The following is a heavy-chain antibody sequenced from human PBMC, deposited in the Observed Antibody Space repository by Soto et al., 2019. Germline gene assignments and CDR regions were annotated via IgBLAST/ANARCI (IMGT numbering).Heavy chain of an antibody. V-gene: IGHV3-30-3*01. CDR3: ARTQTYYDLWSGSATHYGMDV. D-gene: IGHD3-3*01. Sequence: QVQLVESGGGVVQPGMSLRLSCAASGFTFSSYAMHWVRQAPGKGLEWVAVISYDGSNKYYADSVKGRFTISRDNSNNTQYLPMNSRRAEDTAVYYCARTQTYYDLWSGSATHYGMDVWGRGTTVTVSS. CDR2: ISYDGSNK. J-gene: IGHJ6*02. CDR1: GFTFSSYA.